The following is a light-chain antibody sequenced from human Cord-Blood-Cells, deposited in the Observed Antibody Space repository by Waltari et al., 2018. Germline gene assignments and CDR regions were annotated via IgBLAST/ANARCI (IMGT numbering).Light chain of an antibody. CDR3: CSYAGSSTPVV. V-gene: IGLV2-23*01. Sequence: QSALTQPASVSGSPGQSITISCTGTSSDVGSYNLVSWYQQHPCKAPKLMIYEGSKRPSGFSNRFSGSKSGNTASLTSSGLQAEDEADYYCCSYAGSSTPVVFGGGTKLTVL. CDR1: SSDVGSYNL. J-gene: IGLJ2*01. CDR2: EGS.